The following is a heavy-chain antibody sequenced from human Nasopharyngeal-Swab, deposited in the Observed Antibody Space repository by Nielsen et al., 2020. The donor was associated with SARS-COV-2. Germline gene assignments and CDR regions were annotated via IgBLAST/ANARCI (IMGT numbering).Heavy chain of an antibody. J-gene: IGHJ5*02. CDR3: ARDVDGILNWFDP. CDR2: IWYDGSNK. V-gene: IGHV3-33*01. Sequence: WIRQPPGKGLEWAAVIWYDGSNKYYADSVKGRFTISRDNSKNTLYLQMNSLRAEDTAVYYCARDVDGILNWFDPWGQGTLVTVSS. D-gene: IGHD5-12*01.